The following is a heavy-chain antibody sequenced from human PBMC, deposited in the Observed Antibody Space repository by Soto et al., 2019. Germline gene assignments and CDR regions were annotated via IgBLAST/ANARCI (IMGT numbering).Heavy chain of an antibody. CDR2: IIPILGIA. D-gene: IGHD6-6*01. Sequence: GASVKVSCKASGGTFSSYTISWVRQAPGQGLEWMGRIIPILGIANYAQKLQGRVTITADKSTSTAYMELSSLRSEDTAVYYCARARGYSSSSTYYYYYGMDVWGQGTTVTVSS. V-gene: IGHV1-69*02. CDR1: GGTFSSYT. CDR3: ARARGYSSSSTYYYYYGMDV. J-gene: IGHJ6*02.